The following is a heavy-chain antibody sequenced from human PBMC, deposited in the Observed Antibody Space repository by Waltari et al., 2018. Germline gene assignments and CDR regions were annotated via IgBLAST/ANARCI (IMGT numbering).Heavy chain of an antibody. D-gene: IGHD3-3*01. V-gene: IGHV1-69*04. CDR2: IIHILATT. CDR3: ARGSVALAGMWFDP. J-gene: IGHJ5*02. Sequence: QLQLVQSGPEVKKPGSSMKVSCKAIGGTFSSQAVSWVRQAPGLGLEWLGRIIHILATTNKSQKYQGRLTSTADSSTSTAYMELRSLPSQETAIYYCARGSVALAGMWFDPWGQGTLVTVSS. CDR1: GGTFSSQA.